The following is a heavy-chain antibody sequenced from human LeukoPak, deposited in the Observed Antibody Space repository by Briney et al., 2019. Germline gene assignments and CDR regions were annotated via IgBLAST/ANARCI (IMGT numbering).Heavy chain of an antibody. J-gene: IGHJ1*01. CDR1: GFTFSNYA. D-gene: IGHD4-17*01. CDR2: ISSSGGST. CDR3: AKEIYGDSTGGRFQH. V-gene: IGHV3-23*01. Sequence: GGSLRLSCAGSGFTFSNYAMSWVRQAPGKGLQWVSAISSSGGSTYYADSVKGRFTISRDNSKNTLYLQMNSLRAEDTAVYYCAKEIYGDSTGGRFQHWGQGTLVTVSS.